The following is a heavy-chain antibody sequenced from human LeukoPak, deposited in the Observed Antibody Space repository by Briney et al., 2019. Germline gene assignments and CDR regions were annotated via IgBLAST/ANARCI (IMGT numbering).Heavy chain of an antibody. D-gene: IGHD6-6*01. CDR1: GFTFSSYA. Sequence: GGSLRLSCAASGFTFSSYAMSWVRQAPGKGLEWVSAISGSSGSTYYADSVKGRFTISRDNSKNTLYLQMNSLRAEDTAVYYCATNPKYSSYYWGQGTLVTVSS. CDR2: ISGSSGST. J-gene: IGHJ4*02. CDR3: ATNPKYSSYY. V-gene: IGHV3-23*01.